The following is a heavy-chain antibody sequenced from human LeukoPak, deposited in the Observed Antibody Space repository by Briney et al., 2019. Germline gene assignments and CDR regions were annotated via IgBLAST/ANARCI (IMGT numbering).Heavy chain of an antibody. CDR3: AKRGGDGNPHGY. CDR1: GFIFSSYA. D-gene: IGHD3-16*01. CDR2: ISGSGDST. Sequence: GGSLRLSCTASGFIFSSYAMSWVRQAPGKGLEWVSAISGSGDSTNYADSVKGRFTISRDNSKNTLFLQMNSLRAEDTAVYYCAKRGGDGNPHGYWGQGTLVTVSS. V-gene: IGHV3-23*01. J-gene: IGHJ4*02.